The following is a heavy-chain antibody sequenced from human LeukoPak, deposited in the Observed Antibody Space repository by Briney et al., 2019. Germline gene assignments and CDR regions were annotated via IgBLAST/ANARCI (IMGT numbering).Heavy chain of an antibody. Sequence: SETLSLTCTVSGGSISSYYWSWIRQPAGKGLEWIGCIYTSGSTNYNPSLKSRVTISVDTSKNQFSLNLTSVTAADTAVYYCARGGIRQTFDNWGQGTLVTVSS. J-gene: IGHJ4*02. CDR1: GGSISSYY. CDR2: IYTSGST. V-gene: IGHV4-4*07. D-gene: IGHD3-3*02. CDR3: ARGGIRQTFDN.